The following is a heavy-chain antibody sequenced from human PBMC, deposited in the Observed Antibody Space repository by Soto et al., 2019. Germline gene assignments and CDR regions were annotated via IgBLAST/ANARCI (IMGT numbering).Heavy chain of an antibody. D-gene: IGHD1-26*01. J-gene: IGHJ4*02. V-gene: IGHV3-21*06. CDR1: GFSFSTYT. Sequence: EVQLVESGGDLVKPGGSLRLSCATSGFSFSTYTMNWVRQAPGKGLEWVSSLNGRGNYIYYADSVKGRFTISRDNAKNSLYLQVNSLRDDDTAVYYCAREDGVVGASSAFDSWGQGTLVTVSS. CDR3: AREDGVVGASSAFDS. CDR2: LNGRGNYI.